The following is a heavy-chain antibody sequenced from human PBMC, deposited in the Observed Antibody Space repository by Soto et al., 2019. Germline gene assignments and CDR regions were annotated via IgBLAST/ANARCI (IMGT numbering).Heavy chain of an antibody. Sequence: QVQLVQSGAEVKKPGSSVKVSCKASGGTFSSYAISWVRQAPGQGLEWMGGIIPIFGTANYAQKFQGRVTITGDEXXSXAXXERSSLGSEDTAVYYCARAYCGGDCSAGYYYGMDVWGQGTTVTVSS. CDR2: IIPIFGTA. D-gene: IGHD2-21*02. V-gene: IGHV1-69*12. CDR1: GGTFSSYA. J-gene: IGHJ6*02. CDR3: ARAYCGGDCSAGYYYGMDV.